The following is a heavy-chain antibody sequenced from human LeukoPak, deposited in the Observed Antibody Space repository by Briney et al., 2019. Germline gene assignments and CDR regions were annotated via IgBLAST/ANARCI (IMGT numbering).Heavy chain of an antibody. CDR1: GFTFDDYG. CDR2: IYSGGST. V-gene: IGHV3-66*01. J-gene: IGHJ4*02. CDR3: ARFSGSPHFDY. D-gene: IGHD1-26*01. Sequence: PGGSLRLSCAASGFTFDDYGMSWVRQAPGKGLEWVSVIYSGGSTYYADSVKGRFTISRDNSKNTLYLQMNSLRAEDTAVYYCARFSGSPHFDYWGQGTLVTVSS.